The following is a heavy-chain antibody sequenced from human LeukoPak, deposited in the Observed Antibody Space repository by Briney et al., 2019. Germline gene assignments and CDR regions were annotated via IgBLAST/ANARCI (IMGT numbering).Heavy chain of an antibody. CDR1: GGSISSSSYY. V-gene: IGHV4-39*07. CDR2: IYYSGST. J-gene: IGHJ3*02. Sequence: SETLSLTCTVSGGSISSSSYYWGWIRQPPGKGLEWIGSIYYSGSTYYNPSLKSRVTISVDTSKNQFSLKLSSVTAADTAVYYCARGPPPYSSGWYDDAFDIWGQGTMVTVSS. CDR3: ARGPPPYSSGWYDDAFDI. D-gene: IGHD6-19*01.